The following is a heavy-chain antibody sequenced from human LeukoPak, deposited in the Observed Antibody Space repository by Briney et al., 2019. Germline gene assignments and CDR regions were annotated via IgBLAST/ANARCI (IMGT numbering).Heavy chain of an antibody. J-gene: IGHJ5*02. Sequence: SETLSLSCTVSGGSNNSYYWSWIRQPPGKGLEWIGYTHPSGNTNYSPSLKSRVTISIDMSRNQFSLKLSSVTAVDTAVYYCARKAPKKGWFDPWGQGTLVTVSS. CDR1: GGSNNSYY. CDR2: THPSGNT. CDR3: ARKAPKKGWFDP. V-gene: IGHV4-4*09.